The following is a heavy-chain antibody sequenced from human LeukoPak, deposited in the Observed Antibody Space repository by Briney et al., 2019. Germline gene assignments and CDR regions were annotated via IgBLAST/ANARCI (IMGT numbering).Heavy chain of an antibody. J-gene: IGHJ4*02. V-gene: IGHV3-53*01. Sequence: GGSLRLSCAASGFTVSSNYMSWVRQAPGKGLEWVSVIYSGGSTYYADSVKGRFTISRDNSKNTLYLQMNSLRAEDTAVYYCARALVATAATAYWGQGTLVTVSS. D-gene: IGHD5-12*01. CDR2: IYSGGST. CDR3: ARALVATAATAY. CDR1: GFTVSSNY.